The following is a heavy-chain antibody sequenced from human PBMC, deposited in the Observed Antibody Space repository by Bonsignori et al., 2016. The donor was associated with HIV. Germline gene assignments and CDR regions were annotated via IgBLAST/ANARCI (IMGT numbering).Heavy chain of an antibody. D-gene: IGHD3-9*01. V-gene: IGHV1-18*01. CDR3: ARDGHRLRYFDWLSTEDYFDY. CDR2: ISAYNGNT. J-gene: IGHJ4*02. Sequence: WVRQAPGQGLEWMGWISAYNGNTNYAQKLQGRVTMTTDTSTSTAYMELRSLRSDDTAVYYCARDGHRLRYFDWLSTEDYFDYWGQGTLVTVSS.